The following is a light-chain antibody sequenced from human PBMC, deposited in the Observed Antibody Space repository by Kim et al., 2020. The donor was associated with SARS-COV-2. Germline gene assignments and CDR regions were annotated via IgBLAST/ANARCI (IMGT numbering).Light chain of an antibody. J-gene: IGKJ2*01. CDR1: QSVTGSY. CDR3: QQYASSPRT. CDR2: GAS. V-gene: IGKV3-20*01. Sequence: LSPGERATLSCRASQSVTGSYLAWYQQKPGQAPRLLIYGASSRATGIPDRFSGSGSGTDFTLTISRLEPEDFAVYYCQQYASSPRTFGQGTKLEI.